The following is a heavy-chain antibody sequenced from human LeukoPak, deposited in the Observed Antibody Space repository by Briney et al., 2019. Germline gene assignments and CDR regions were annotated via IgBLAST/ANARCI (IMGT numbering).Heavy chain of an antibody. D-gene: IGHD6-13*01. CDR2: MNPNSGNT. J-gene: IGHJ6*03. V-gene: IGHV1-8*02. CDR1: GYTFTSYG. CDR3: ARGPYSSSWYELMRFSRETYYMDV. Sequence: ASVKVSCKASGYTFTSYGISWVRQAPGQGLEWMGWMNPNSGNTGYAQKFQGRVTMTRNTSISTAYMELSSLRSEDTAVYYCARGPYSSSWYELMRFSRETYYMDVWGKGTTVTISS.